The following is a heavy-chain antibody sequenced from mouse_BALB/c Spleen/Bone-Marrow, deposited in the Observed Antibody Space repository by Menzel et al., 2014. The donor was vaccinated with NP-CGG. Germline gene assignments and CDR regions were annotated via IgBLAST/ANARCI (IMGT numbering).Heavy chain of an antibody. V-gene: IGHV5-6*02. CDR2: ISSGGSHT. CDR3: ARRGFDNSYWYFGV. J-gene: IGHJ1*01. CDR1: GFTFSSYG. Sequence: EVKLMESGGDLVKPGGSPKLSCAASGFTFSSYGMSWVRQTPDKSLEWVATISSGGSHTYYPDSVKGRFTISRDNAKNTLYLQMSSLKSEDTAIYYCARRGFDNSYWYFGVWGAGTTVTVSS.